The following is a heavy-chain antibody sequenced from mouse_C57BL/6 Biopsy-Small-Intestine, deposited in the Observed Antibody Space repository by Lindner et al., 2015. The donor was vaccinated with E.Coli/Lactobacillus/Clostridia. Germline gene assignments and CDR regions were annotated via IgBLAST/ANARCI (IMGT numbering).Heavy chain of an antibody. CDR2: IIPYNGDT. D-gene: IGHD2-3*01. V-gene: IGHV1-20*01. CDR1: GYSFTGYY. CDR3: AGYDGYYAWFAY. Sequence: VQLQESGPELVKPGTSVKISCKASGYSFTGYYMHWVKQGPGKSLEWIGLIIPYNGDTNNNQKFKGKATLTVDKSSSTAYMELRSLTSEDSAVYYCAGYDGYYAWFAYWGQGTLVTVS. J-gene: IGHJ3*01.